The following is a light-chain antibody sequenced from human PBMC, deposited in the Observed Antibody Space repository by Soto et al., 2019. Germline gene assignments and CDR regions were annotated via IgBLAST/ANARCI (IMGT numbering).Light chain of an antibody. CDR2: EVS. Sequence: QSVLTQPASVSGSPGQSITISCTGTSSDVGGYNYVSWYQHHPGKAPKLMIYEVSNRPSGVSYRFSGSKSGNTASLTISGLQAEDEADYYCNSYTGSGIVFGTGTKVTV. CDR1: SSDVGGYNY. V-gene: IGLV2-14*01. J-gene: IGLJ1*01. CDR3: NSYTGSGIV.